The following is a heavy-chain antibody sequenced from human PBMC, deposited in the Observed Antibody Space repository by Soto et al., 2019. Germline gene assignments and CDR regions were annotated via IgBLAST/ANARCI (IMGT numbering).Heavy chain of an antibody. CDR1: GYTFTGYG. CDR2: ISVFNGNT. V-gene: IGHV1-18*01. D-gene: IGHD2-15*01. J-gene: IGHJ3*01. Sequence: QGQLVQSGAEVKKPGASVKVSCKTSGYTFTGYGINCVRQAPGHGLEWMGWISVFNGNTKYGQNIQDRVIMTTDTASSTAAMELRSLRADDTAVYFGGRDESGGIIDSWGQGTMLIVSS. CDR3: GRDESGGIIDS.